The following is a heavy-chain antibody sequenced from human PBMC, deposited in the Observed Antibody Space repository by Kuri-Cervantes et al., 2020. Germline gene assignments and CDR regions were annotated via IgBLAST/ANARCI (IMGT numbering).Heavy chain of an antibody. CDR3: ARDIRIQGIAAAGSEGYMDV. J-gene: IGHJ6*03. CDR2: IYTSGST. Sequence: GSLRLSCTVSGGSISSYYWSWIRQPAGKGLEWIGRIYTSGSTNYNPSLKSRVTISVDKSMNQFSLKLSSVTAADTAVYYCARDIRIQGIAAAGSEGYMDVWGKGTTVTVSS. V-gene: IGHV4-4*07. D-gene: IGHD6-13*01. CDR1: GGSISSYY.